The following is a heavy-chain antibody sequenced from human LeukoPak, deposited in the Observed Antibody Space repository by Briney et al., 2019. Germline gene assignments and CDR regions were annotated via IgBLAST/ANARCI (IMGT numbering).Heavy chain of an antibody. D-gene: IGHD2-2*01. CDR2: IYYSGST. V-gene: IGHV4-39*02. J-gene: IGHJ3*02. Sequence: SETLSLTCTVSGGSISSSSYYWGWIRQPPGKGLEWIGSIYYSGSTYYNPSLKSRVTISVDTSKNQFSLKLSSVTAADTAVYYCARDRGCSSTSCSDAFDIWGQGTMVTVSS. CDR1: GGSISSSSYY. CDR3: ARDRGCSSTSCSDAFDI.